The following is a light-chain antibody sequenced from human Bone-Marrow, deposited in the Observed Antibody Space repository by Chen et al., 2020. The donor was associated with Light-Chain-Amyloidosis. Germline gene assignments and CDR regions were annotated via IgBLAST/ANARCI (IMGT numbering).Light chain of an antibody. CDR1: EDTDNF. V-gene: IGKV1-33*01. Sequence: DKQMTQSPSSLSASVGDRVTITCQASEDTDNFLHWYQQRPGKAPQLLIYDASNLATGVPPRVSGSGSGTDFTLTISNLQPEDFATYYCQDYGGFPRFGPGTKV. CDR3: QDYGGFPR. CDR2: DAS. J-gene: IGKJ3*01.